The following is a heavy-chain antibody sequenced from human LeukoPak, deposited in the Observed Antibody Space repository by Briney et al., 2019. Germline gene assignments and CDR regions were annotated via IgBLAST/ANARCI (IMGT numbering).Heavy chain of an antibody. V-gene: IGHV4-39*01. CDR3: ARQRVGIVTAAYFAN. Sequence: SETLSLTCIISGDSISRSSFYWGRIRQPPGKGLEWLGSFYSSGSTNYNPSIKSRVTISVDMPQEQLSLRVTSVTAAETAVYYCARQRVGIVTAAYFANWGQGTLVTVSS. CDR2: FYSSGST. D-gene: IGHD2-2*01. J-gene: IGHJ4*02. CDR1: GDSISRSSFY.